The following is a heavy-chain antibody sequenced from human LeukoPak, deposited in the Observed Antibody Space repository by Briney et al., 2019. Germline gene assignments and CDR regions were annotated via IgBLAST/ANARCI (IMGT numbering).Heavy chain of an antibody. CDR3: ACYYGSGSYNYYYYYMDV. J-gene: IGHJ6*03. Sequence: PSETLSLTCTVSGYSISSGYYWGWIRQPPGKGLEWIGSIYHSGITYYNPSLKSRVTISVDTSKNQFSLKLSSVTAADTAVYYCACYYGSGSYNYYYYYMDVWGKGTTVTVSS. D-gene: IGHD3-10*01. V-gene: IGHV4-38-2*02. CDR1: GYSISSGYY. CDR2: IYHSGIT.